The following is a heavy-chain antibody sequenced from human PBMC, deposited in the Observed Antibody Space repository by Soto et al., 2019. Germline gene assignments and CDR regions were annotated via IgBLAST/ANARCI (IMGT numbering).Heavy chain of an antibody. J-gene: IGHJ3*02. Sequence: SETLSLTCTVSGGSISSGDYYWSWIRQPPGKGLEWIGYIYYSGSTYYNPSLKSRVTISVDTSKNQFSLKLSSVTAADTAVYYCARDVRWLQLGAFDIWGPGTMVTVSS. V-gene: IGHV4-30-4*01. CDR3: ARDVRWLQLGAFDI. CDR2: IYYSGST. D-gene: IGHD5-12*01. CDR1: GGSISSGDYY.